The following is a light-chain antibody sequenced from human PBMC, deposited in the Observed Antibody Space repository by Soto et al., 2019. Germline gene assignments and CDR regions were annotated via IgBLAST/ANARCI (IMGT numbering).Light chain of an antibody. J-gene: IGKJ1*01. CDR1: QDIRTE. CDR3: LQDFKYPRT. Sequence: AIQMTQSPSSLSASVGDRVTITCRASQDIRTELGWYQQRPGEAPKLLICASSNLQSGVPSRFSGSGSGTDFTLTINSLQPEDFATYYCLQDFKYPRTFGQGTKVEIK. CDR2: ASS. V-gene: IGKV1-6*01.